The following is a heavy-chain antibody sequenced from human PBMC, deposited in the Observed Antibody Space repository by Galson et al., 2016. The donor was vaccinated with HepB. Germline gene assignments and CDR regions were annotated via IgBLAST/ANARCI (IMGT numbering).Heavy chain of an antibody. D-gene: IGHD1-26*01. CDR2: ISSHSSHI. V-gene: IGHV3-21*01. CDR1: GFSFTSYT. J-gene: IGHJ4*02. CDR3: ARGLRVGDYFDF. Sequence: SLRLSCASSGFSFTSYTMNWVRQAPEKGLEWVSSISSHSSHIYYADSVKGRFTISRDNAKNALYLQMDSLRGEDTALYYCARGLRVGDYFDFWGLGTLVTVSS.